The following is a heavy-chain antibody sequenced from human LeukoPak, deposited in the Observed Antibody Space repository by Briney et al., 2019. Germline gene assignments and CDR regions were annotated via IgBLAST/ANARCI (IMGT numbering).Heavy chain of an antibody. CDR3: AKERYGDYAYYYYSYMDV. CDR2: ISRSGSTK. CDR1: GFTFSDYN. Sequence: GGSLRLSCAASGFTFSDYNMRWIRHAPGKGLEWVSSISRSGSTKYYADSAKGRFTISRDNAKNSLFLQMNSLRAEDTAVYYCAKERYGDYAYYYYSYMDVWGKGTTVTVSS. J-gene: IGHJ6*03. D-gene: IGHD4-17*01. V-gene: IGHV3-11*01.